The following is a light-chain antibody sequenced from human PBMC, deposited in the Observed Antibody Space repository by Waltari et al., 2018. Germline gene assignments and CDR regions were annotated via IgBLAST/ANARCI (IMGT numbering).Light chain of an antibody. CDR1: TSDVGGYNS. CDR3: SSYTSRSTFVI. J-gene: IGLJ2*01. Sequence: QSALTQPASVSGSPGQSITISCTGTTSDVGGYNSVSRYQQYPGKAPKLMIYDVTERPSGVSNRFSGSKSGNTASLTISGLQAEDEGDYHCSSYTSRSTFVIFGGGTKLTVL. CDR2: DVT. V-gene: IGLV2-14*03.